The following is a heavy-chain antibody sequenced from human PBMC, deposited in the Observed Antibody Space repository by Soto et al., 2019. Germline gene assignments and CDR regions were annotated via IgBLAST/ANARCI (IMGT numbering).Heavy chain of an antibody. CDR2: ISFYNGHT. CDR3: ASATSIAVAGKET. V-gene: IGHV1-18*01. Sequence: VQLVQSGGEVKKPGASVKVSCKASGDTVTKYGISWVRQAPGQGLEWLGWISFYNGHTNYALKFQDRITFTTDTSTSTASMELRSLTSDDTAVYYCASATSIAVAGKETWVQGTLVTVSS. D-gene: IGHD6-19*01. CDR1: GDTVTKYG. J-gene: IGHJ4*02.